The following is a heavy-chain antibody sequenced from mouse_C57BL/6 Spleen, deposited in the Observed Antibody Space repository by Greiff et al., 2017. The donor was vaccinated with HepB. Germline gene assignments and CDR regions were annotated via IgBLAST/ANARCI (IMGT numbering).Heavy chain of an antibody. CDR3: AMYYGSSYAWFAY. Sequence: VQLQQPGAELVRPGSSVKLSCKASGYTFTSYWMHWVKQRPIQGLEWIGNIDPSDSETHYNQKFKDKATLTVDKSSSTAYMQLSSLTSEDSAVYYCAMYYGSSYAWFAYWGQGTLVTVSA. J-gene: IGHJ3*01. V-gene: IGHV1-52*01. D-gene: IGHD1-1*01. CDR2: IDPSDSET. CDR1: GYTFTSYW.